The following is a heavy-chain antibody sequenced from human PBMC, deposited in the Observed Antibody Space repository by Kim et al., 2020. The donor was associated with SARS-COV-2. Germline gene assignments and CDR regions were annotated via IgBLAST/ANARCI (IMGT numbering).Heavy chain of an antibody. D-gene: IGHD6-19*01. CDR3: ARGSGWFDGYGMDV. V-gene: IGHV3-53*01. J-gene: IGHJ6*02. CDR2: IYSGGST. Sequence: GGSLRLSCAASGFTVSSNYMSWVRQAPGKGLEWVSVIYSGGSTYYADSVKGRFTISRDNSKNTLYLQMNSLRAEDTAVYYCARGSGWFDGYGMDVWGQGTTVTVSS. CDR1: GFTVSSNY.